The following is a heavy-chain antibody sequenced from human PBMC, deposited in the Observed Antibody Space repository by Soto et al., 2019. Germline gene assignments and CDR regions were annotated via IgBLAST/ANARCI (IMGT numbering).Heavy chain of an antibody. D-gene: IGHD3-10*01. CDR1: GYTFTSYG. CDR3: ARDLESYYGSGSSNDAFDI. J-gene: IGHJ3*02. Sequence: ASVKVSCKASGYTFTSYGISWVRQAPGQGLEWMGWISAYNGNTNYAQKLQGRVTMTTDTSTSTAYMELRSLRSDDTAVYCCARDLESYYGSGSSNDAFDIWGQGTMVTVSS. V-gene: IGHV1-18*01. CDR2: ISAYNGNT.